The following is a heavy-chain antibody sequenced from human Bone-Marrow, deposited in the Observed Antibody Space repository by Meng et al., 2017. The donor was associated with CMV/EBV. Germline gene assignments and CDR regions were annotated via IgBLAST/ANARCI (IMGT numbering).Heavy chain of an antibody. D-gene: IGHD3-10*01. CDR3: AKDSVGAFDI. CDR1: GFTFSSYG. J-gene: IGHJ3*02. Sequence: GESLKISCAASGFTFSSYGMHWVRQAPGKGLEWVAFIRYDGSNKYYADSAKGRFTISRDNSKNTLYLQMNSLRAEDTAVYYCAKDSVGAFDIWGQGTMVTVSS. V-gene: IGHV3-30*02. CDR2: IRYDGSNK.